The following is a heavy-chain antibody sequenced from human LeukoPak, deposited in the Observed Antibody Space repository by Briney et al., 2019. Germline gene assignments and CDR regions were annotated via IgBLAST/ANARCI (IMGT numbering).Heavy chain of an antibody. CDR3: ARVPWDIVVVPAASRPTYYYYGMDV. J-gene: IGHJ6*04. CDR1: GVSISSSNW. Sequence: SGTLSLTCAVSGVSISSSNWWSWVRQPPGKVLGWIGEIYHSGSTNYNPSLKSRVTISVDKSKNQFSLKLSSVTAADTAVYYCARVPWDIVVVPAASRPTYYYYGMDVWGKGTTVTVSS. CDR2: IYHSGST. D-gene: IGHD2-2*01. V-gene: IGHV4-4*02.